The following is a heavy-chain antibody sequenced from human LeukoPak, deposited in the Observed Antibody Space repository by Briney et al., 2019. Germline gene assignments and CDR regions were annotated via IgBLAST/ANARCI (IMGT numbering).Heavy chain of an antibody. J-gene: IGHJ4*02. D-gene: IGHD5-18*01. CDR3: ARHGYSYGYAFDY. Sequence: GESLKISCKGSGYSFASYWIGWVRQMPGKGLEWMGIIYPGDSDTRYSPSFQGQVTISADKSISTAYLQWSSLKASDTAMYYCARHGYSYGYAFDYWGQGTLVTVSS. CDR1: GYSFASYW. CDR2: IYPGDSDT. V-gene: IGHV5-51*01.